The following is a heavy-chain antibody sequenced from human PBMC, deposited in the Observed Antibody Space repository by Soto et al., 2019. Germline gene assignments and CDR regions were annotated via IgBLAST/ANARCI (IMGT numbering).Heavy chain of an antibody. CDR3: TRDISSCSGGSCPPMDV. D-gene: IGHD2-15*01. J-gene: IGHJ6*03. CDR1: GFTFSDYY. CDR2: ISSSGSTI. V-gene: IGHV3-11*01. Sequence: GGSLRLSCAASGFTFSDYYMSWIRQAPGKGLEWVSYISSSGSTIYYADSVKGRFTISRDNAKNSLYLQMNSLRAEDTAVYYCTRDISSCSGGSCPPMDVWGKGTTVTVSS.